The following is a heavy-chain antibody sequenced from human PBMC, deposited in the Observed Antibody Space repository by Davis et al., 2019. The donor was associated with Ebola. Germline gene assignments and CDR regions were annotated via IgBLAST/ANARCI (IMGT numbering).Heavy chain of an antibody. Sequence: SETLSLTCTVSGGSISSYYWSWIRQPPGKGLEWIGYIYYSGSTNYNPSLKSRVTISVDTSKNQFSLKLSSVTAADTAVYYCARRGYDSRGYWGIFDYWGQGTLVTVSS. CDR1: GGSISSYY. CDR2: IYYSGST. J-gene: IGHJ4*02. V-gene: IGHV4-59*01. D-gene: IGHD3-22*01. CDR3: ARRGYDSRGYWGIFDY.